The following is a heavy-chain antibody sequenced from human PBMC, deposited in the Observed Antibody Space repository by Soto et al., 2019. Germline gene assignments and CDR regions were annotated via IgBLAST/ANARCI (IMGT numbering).Heavy chain of an antibody. D-gene: IGHD1-26*01. V-gene: IGHV4-59*08. CDR2: IYYSGST. CDR1: GGSISSYY. Sequence: SETLSLTCTVSGGSISSYYWSWIRQPPGKGLEWIGYIYYSGSTNYNPSLKSRVTISVDTSKNQFSLKLSSVTAADTAVYYCARHGSCYYYMDVWGKGTTVTVSS. CDR3: ARHGSCYYYMDV. J-gene: IGHJ6*03.